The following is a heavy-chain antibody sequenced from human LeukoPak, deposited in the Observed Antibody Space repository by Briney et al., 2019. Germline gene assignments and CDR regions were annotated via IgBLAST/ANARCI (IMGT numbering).Heavy chain of an antibody. Sequence: GASVKVSCKASGYTFPGYYMHWVRQAPGQGLEWMGWINPNSGGTNYAQKFQGRVTMTRDTSISTAYMELSRLRSDDTAVYYCAREHSSSSGKVSDYWGQGTLVTVSS. J-gene: IGHJ4*02. D-gene: IGHD6-6*01. CDR3: AREHSSSSGKVSDY. CDR2: INPNSGGT. CDR1: GYTFPGYY. V-gene: IGHV1-2*02.